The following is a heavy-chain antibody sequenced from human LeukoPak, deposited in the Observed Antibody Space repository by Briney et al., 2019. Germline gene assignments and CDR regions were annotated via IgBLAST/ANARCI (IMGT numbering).Heavy chain of an antibody. CDR3: AKATSIVGAANWFDP. J-gene: IGHJ5*02. Sequence: DSVKRRFTISRDNSKNTLYLQMNSLRSEDTAVYYCAKATSIVGAANWFDPWGQGTLVTVSS. V-gene: IGHV3-30*02. D-gene: IGHD1-26*01.